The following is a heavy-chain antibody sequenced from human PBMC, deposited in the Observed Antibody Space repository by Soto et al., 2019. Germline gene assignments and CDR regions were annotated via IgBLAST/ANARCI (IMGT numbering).Heavy chain of an antibody. V-gene: IGHV4-4*07. CDR2: IYSSEII. CDR3: ATVSYVGGTDY. Sequence: KASETLSLTCTVSGVSISSFYCSWIRQPAGKGLEWIGRIYSSEIINYNPSLKSRVTMSLDTSKNQFSLKLSSVTAADTAVYFCATVSYVGGTDYWGQGIQVTVSS. CDR1: GVSISSFY. D-gene: IGHD5-18*01. J-gene: IGHJ4*02.